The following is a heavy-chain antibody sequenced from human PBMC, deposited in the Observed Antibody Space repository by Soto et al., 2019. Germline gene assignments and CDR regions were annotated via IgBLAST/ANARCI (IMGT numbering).Heavy chain of an antibody. CDR3: ARGLGGSGSYSDS. CDR2: INAGNGNT. CDR1: GYTFTSYA. D-gene: IGHD3-10*01. Sequence: QVQLVQSGAEVKKPGASVKVSCKASGYTFTSYAMHWVRQAPGQRLEWMGWINAGNGNTKYSQKFQGRVTITRDTXASTGYMELSSLRSEDTAVYYCARGLGGSGSYSDSWGQGTLVTVSS. J-gene: IGHJ4*02. V-gene: IGHV1-3*01.